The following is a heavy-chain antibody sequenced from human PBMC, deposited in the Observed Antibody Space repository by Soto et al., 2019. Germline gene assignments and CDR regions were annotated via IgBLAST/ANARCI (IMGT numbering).Heavy chain of an antibody. D-gene: IGHD5-12*01. Sequence: ASVKVSCKASGYTFTGYYMHWVRQAPGQGLEWMGWINPNSGGTDYAQKFQGWVTMTRDTSISTAYMEPSRLRSNDTAVYYCARGGAQRDGYNPYFDYCGQGTLVTVSS. CDR3: ARGGAQRDGYNPYFDY. CDR1: GYTFTGYY. CDR2: INPNSGGT. V-gene: IGHV1-2*04. J-gene: IGHJ4*02.